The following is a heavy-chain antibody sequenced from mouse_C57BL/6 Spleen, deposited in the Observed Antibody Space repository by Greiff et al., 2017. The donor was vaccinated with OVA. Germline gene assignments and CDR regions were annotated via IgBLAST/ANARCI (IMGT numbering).Heavy chain of an antibody. J-gene: IGHJ3*01. CDR3: AREGTSWFAY. V-gene: IGHV1-22*01. CDR1: GYTFTDYN. CDR2: INPNNGGT. Sequence: EVQVVESGPELVKPGASVKMSCKASGYTFTDYNMHWVKQSHGKSLEWIGYINPNNGGTSYNQKFKGKATLTVNKSSSTAYMELRSLTSEDSAVYYCAREGTSWFAYWGQGTLVTVSA.